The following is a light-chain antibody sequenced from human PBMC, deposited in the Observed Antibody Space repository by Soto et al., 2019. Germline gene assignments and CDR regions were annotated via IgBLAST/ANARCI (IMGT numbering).Light chain of an antibody. CDR3: QVWDSSSDHWV. Sequence: SYELTQPPSVSVAPGQTARITCGGNDIGDKSVHWYQQKPGQAPLLVVYDDTDRPSGIRERFSGSHSGNTATLTISRVEAGDEADYYCQVWDSSSDHWVFGGGTKVPVL. CDR1: DIGDKS. V-gene: IGLV3-21*02. CDR2: DDT. J-gene: IGLJ3*02.